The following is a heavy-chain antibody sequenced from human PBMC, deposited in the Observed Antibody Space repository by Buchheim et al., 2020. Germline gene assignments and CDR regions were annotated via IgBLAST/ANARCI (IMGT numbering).Heavy chain of an antibody. Sequence: EVQLVESGGGLVQPGGSLRLSCTASGFTFSSYWMHWVRQAPGKGLVWVARINSDGSSTTYADSVKGRFTISRDNAKKTLYLQMNSLRAEDTAIYYCARGYSYYYGMDVWGQGTT. CDR1: GFTFSSYW. CDR3: ARGYSYYYGMDV. D-gene: IGHD2-21*01. J-gene: IGHJ6*02. V-gene: IGHV3-74*01. CDR2: INSDGSST.